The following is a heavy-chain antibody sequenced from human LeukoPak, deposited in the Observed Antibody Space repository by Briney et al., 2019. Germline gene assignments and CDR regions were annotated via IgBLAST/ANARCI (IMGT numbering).Heavy chain of an antibody. CDR2: ISSSGSTI. CDR3: ARDLNYDSTYFDY. J-gene: IGHJ4*02. Sequence: GGSLRLSCAASGFTFCDYYMSWIRQAPGKGLEWVSYISSSGSTIYYADSVKGRFTISRDNAKNSLYLQMNSLRAEDTAVYYCARDLNYDSTYFDYWGQGTLVTVSS. D-gene: IGHD3-22*01. V-gene: IGHV3-11*04. CDR1: GFTFCDYY.